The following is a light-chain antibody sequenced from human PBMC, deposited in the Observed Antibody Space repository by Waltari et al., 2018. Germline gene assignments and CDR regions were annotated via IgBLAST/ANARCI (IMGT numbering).Light chain of an antibody. CDR1: QSVLYSSNNKNH. V-gene: IGKV4-1*01. CDR3: QQYYSLPWT. Sequence: DIVMTQSPDSLAVSPGERATINCKSTQSVLYSSNNKNHLAWYQQKPGQPPKLLVYWASTRESGVPDRFSGSGSGTDFTLTISSLQAEDVAVYYCQQYYSLPWTFGQGTKVEIK. CDR2: WAS. J-gene: IGKJ1*01.